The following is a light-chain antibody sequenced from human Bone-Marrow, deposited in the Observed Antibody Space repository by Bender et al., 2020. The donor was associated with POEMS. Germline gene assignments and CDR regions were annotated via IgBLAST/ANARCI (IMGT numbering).Light chain of an antibody. CDR1: SSNIGSKA. Sequence: QSVLTQPPSASGTPGQRVTISCSGSSSNIGSKAVTWYQQLPGTAPKLLIYNNNQRPSGVPDRFSGSKSGTSASLAISGLQSDDEADYSCAAWDDSLNGWVFGGGTKLTVL. CDR2: NNN. CDR3: AAWDDSLNGWV. V-gene: IGLV1-44*01. J-gene: IGLJ3*02.